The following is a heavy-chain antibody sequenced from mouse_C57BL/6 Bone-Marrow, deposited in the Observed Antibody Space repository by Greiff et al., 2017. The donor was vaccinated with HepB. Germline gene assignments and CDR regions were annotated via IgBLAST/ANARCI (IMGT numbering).Heavy chain of an antibody. CDR2: IYPRSGNT. D-gene: IGHD4-1*01. J-gene: IGHJ3*01. V-gene: IGHV1-81*01. CDR3: AGELGRRFAY. CDR1: GYTFTSYG. Sequence: LVESGAELARPGASVKLSCKASGYTFTSYGISWVKQRTGQGLEWIGEIYPRSGNTYYNEKFKGKATLTADKSSSTAYMELRSLTSEDSAVYFCAGELGRRFAYWGQGTLVTVSA.